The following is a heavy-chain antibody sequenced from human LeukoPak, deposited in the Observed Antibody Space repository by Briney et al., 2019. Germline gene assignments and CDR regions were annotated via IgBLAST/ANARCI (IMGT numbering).Heavy chain of an antibody. CDR1: GYTFTGYY. V-gene: IGHV1-2*02. D-gene: IGHD3-16*02. CDR3: ARELFGGVIVMDY. CDR2: INPNSGGT. J-gene: IGHJ4*02. Sequence: ASVKVSCKASGYTFTGYYMRWVRQAPRQGLEWMGWINPNSGGTNYAQKFQGRVTMTRDTSISTAYMELSRLRSDDTAVYYCARELFGGVIVMDYWGQGTLVTVSS.